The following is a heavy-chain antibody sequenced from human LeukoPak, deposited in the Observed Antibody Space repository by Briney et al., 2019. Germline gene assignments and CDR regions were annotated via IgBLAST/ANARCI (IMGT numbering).Heavy chain of an antibody. D-gene: IGHD5-18*01. Sequence: PGGSLRLSCAASGFTFSSYGMDWVRQAAGKGRGWVAVISYDGSNKYYADSVKGRFTISRDNSKNTLYLQMNSLRAEDTAVYYCAKDGATAMAFDYWGQGTLVTVSS. CDR2: ISYDGSNK. V-gene: IGHV3-30*18. CDR1: GFTFSSYG. CDR3: AKDGATAMAFDY. J-gene: IGHJ4*02.